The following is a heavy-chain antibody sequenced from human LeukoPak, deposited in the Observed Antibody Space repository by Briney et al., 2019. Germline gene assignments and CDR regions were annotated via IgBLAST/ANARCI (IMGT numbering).Heavy chain of an antibody. V-gene: IGHV3-48*02. CDR3: ARDHDWAFDL. D-gene: IGHD3-9*01. CDR2: I. Sequence: IFYPDFVKGRFTISRDNAKNSLYLQMNALRDEDTAIYYCARDHDWAFDLWGQGTLVTASS. J-gene: IGHJ4*02.